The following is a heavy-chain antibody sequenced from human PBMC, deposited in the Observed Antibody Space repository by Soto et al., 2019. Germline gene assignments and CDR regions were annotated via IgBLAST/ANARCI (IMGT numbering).Heavy chain of an antibody. D-gene: IGHD3-10*01. CDR1: GGSISSGGYY. CDR2: IYYSGST. J-gene: IGHJ6*03. V-gene: IGHV4-31*03. Sequence: SETLSLTCTVSGGSISSGGYYLSWIRQHPGKGLEWIGYIYYSGSTYYNPSLKSRVTISVDTSKNQFSLKLSSVTAADTAVYYCARCPARSTYYYGSGRSSYYYYYMDVWGKGTTVTVSS. CDR3: ARCPARSTYYYGSGRSSYYYYYMDV.